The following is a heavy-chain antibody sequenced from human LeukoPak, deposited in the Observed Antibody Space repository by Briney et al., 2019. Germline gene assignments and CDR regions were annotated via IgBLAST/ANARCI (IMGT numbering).Heavy chain of an antibody. CDR3: TRGDYFDSTGYEGAFDI. Sequence: ASETLSLTCAVSGYSISSGYYWGWIRQPPGKGLEWIGSIYHSGSTYYNPSLKSRVTISVDTSKNQFSLKLSSVTAADTAVYYCTRGDYFDSTGYEGAFDIWGQGTMVTVSS. V-gene: IGHV4-38-2*01. J-gene: IGHJ3*02. CDR2: IYHSGST. CDR1: GYSISSGYY. D-gene: IGHD3-22*01.